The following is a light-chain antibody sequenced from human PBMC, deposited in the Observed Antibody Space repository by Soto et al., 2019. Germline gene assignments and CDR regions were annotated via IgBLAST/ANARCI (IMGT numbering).Light chain of an antibody. V-gene: IGKV1-5*03. CDR3: QQYHAYPWT. Sequence: DIQMTQSPSTLSASVGDRVTITCRASQSISSWLAWYQQKPGKAPKLLIYKASTLESGVPSNFSGSGSGTEFSLTISSLHPEDFATYYCQQYHAYPWTFGQGTKVDIK. CDR1: QSISSW. J-gene: IGKJ1*01. CDR2: KAS.